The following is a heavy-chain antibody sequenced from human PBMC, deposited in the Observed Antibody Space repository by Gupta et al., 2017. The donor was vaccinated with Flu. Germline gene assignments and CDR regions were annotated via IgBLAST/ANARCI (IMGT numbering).Heavy chain of an antibody. Sequence: EVQLVESGGGLVQPGRSLRLSCAASGFTFDDYAMHWVRQAPGKGLEWVSRIGWNSGNIGYADSGKGRFTISRDNAKNSLYLQMNGLRAEDTALYYCAKDIYSTGHPHWYYLDYWGQGTLVTVSS. D-gene: IGHD4-4*01. CDR1: GFTFDDYA. J-gene: IGHJ4*02. CDR2: IGWNSGNI. CDR3: AKDIYSTGHPHWYYLDY. V-gene: IGHV3-9*01.